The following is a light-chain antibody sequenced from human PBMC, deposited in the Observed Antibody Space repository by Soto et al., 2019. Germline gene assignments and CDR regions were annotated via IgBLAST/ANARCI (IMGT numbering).Light chain of an antibody. CDR2: GAS. CDR1: QSVSSN. V-gene: IGKV3-15*01. J-gene: IGKJ5*01. CDR3: QQYNNWPPST. Sequence: EIVMTQSPATLSVSPGERATLSCRASQSVSSNLAWYQQKPGQAPRLLIYGASTRATGIPARFSGGGSGTEFTLTINSLQSEDFAVYYCQQYNNWPPSTFGQGTRLEIK.